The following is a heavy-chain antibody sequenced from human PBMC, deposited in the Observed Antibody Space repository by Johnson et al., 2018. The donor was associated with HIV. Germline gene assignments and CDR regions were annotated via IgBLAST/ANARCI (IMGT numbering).Heavy chain of an antibody. CDR3: ARVPVVIGGVRKAFDI. CDR2: INWDGGVT. Sequence: EVQLVESGGGVVRPGESLRLSCAASGFTFDDYGMTWVRQAPGKGLEWVSGINWDGGVTGYADSLKGRFTISRDNARNSLYLQMNSLRAEDTAVYYCARVPVVIGGVRKAFDIWGQGTMVTVSS. V-gene: IGHV3-20*04. J-gene: IGHJ3*02. CDR1: GFTFDDYG. D-gene: IGHD3-16*01.